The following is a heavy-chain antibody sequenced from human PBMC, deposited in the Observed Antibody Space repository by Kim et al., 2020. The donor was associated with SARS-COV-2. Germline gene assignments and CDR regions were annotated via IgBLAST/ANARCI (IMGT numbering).Heavy chain of an antibody. D-gene: IGHD6-13*01. Sequence: SETLSLTCTVSGGSISSSSYYWGWIRQPPGKGLEWIGSIYYSGSTYYNPSLKSRVTISVDTSKNQFSLKLSSVTAADTAVYYCASGSKGSSWRYYFDYWGQGTLVTVSS. CDR1: GGSISSSSYY. V-gene: IGHV4-39*01. J-gene: IGHJ4*02. CDR2: IYYSGST. CDR3: ASGSKGSSWRYYFDY.